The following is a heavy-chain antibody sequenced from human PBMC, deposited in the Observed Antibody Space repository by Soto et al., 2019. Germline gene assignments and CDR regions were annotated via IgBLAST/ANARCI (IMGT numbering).Heavy chain of an antibody. V-gene: IGHV1-69*01. CDR1: GGTFSSYA. CDR2: IIPISGTA. Sequence: QVQLVQSGAEVKKPGSSVKFSCKASGGTFSSYAISWVRQAPGQGLEWMGGIIPISGTANYAQKFQGRVTITADESTSTAYMELSSLRSEDTAVYYCARSQGSSTSLEIYYYYYYGMDVWGQGNTVNVSS. CDR3: ARSQGSSTSLEIYYYYYYGMDV. J-gene: IGHJ6*02. D-gene: IGHD2-2*01.